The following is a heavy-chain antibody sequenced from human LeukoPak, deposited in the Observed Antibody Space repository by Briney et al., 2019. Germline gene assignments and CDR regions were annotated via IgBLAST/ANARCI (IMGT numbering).Heavy chain of an antibody. CDR3: ARGSGQWGFDS. Sequence: SETLSLTCSVSGGSVTGGGYYWRWLRQHPGKGLEWIGYIYYSGSTNYNPSLRSRVTISVDSSKNQFSLKLSSVTAADTAVYYCARGSGQWGFDSWGQGTLVTVSS. CDR2: IYYSGST. CDR1: GGSVTGGGYY. J-gene: IGHJ4*02. V-gene: IGHV4-61*08. D-gene: IGHD3-10*01.